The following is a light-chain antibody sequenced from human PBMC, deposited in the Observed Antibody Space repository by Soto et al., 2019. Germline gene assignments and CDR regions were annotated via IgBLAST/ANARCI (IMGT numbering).Light chain of an antibody. CDR2: DAS. Sequence: EIVMTQSPGTLSLSPGERATLSCRASQSVSSYLAWYQQKPGQAPRLLIYDASNRATGIPARFSGSGSGTDFTLTISRLEPEDFAVYYCQQYGSSFGPGTKVDI. J-gene: IGKJ3*01. CDR1: QSVSSY. CDR3: QQYGSS. V-gene: IGKV3-20*01.